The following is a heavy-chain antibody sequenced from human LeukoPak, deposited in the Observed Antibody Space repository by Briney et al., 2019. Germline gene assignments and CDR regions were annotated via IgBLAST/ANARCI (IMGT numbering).Heavy chain of an antibody. Sequence: SENLSLTCTVSGGSISSYYWSWIRQPPGKGLEWIGYIYYSGSTNYNPSLKSRVTISVDTSKNQFSLKLSSVTAADTAVYYCARRRYSYGSYYYGMDVWGQGTTVTVSS. CDR2: IYYSGST. V-gene: IGHV4-59*01. J-gene: IGHJ6*02. CDR1: GGSISSYY. D-gene: IGHD5-18*01. CDR3: ARRRYSYGSYYYGMDV.